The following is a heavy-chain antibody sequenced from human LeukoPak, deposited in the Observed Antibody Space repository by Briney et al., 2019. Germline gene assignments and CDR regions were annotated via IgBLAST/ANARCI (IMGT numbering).Heavy chain of an antibody. CDR1: GYTFTAYY. J-gene: IGHJ4*02. D-gene: IGHD2-2*01. Sequence: ASVKVSCKASGYTFTAYYIHWVRRAPGQGLEWMGWIDPNSGDTNYAQKFQGRVTMTRDTSISTAYMELNRLTSDDTAVYYCARDGACSSTSCQNFDYWGQGTLVTVSS. CDR2: IDPNSGDT. CDR3: ARDGACSSTSCQNFDY. V-gene: IGHV1-2*02.